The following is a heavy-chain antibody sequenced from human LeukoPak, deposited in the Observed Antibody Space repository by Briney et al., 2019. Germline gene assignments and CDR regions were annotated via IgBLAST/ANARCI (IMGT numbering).Heavy chain of an antibody. CDR1: GFTFSSYW. D-gene: IGHD3-10*01. V-gene: IGHV3-74*01. CDR3: ARERVRGVIFHYYGMDV. Sequence: GGSLRLSCAASGFTFSSYWMHWVRQAPGKGLVWVSRINSDGSSTSYADSVKGRFTISRDNAKDTLYLQMNSLRAEDTAVYYCARERVRGVIFHYYGMDVWGQGTTVTVSS. J-gene: IGHJ6*02. CDR2: INSDGSST.